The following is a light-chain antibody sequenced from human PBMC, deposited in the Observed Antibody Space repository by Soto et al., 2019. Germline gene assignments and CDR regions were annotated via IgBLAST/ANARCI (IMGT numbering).Light chain of an antibody. CDR1: QSVSTY. Sequence: IVLTQSPATLSVSPGESPTLSCRASQSVSTYFAWYQQKSGQAPRLLIYDVSKRATGIPPRLSGSGAGTDFTLTISSIEPEDYATYYCQQRRSSLTFGGGTKVDIK. J-gene: IGKJ4*01. V-gene: IGKV3-11*01. CDR3: QQRRSSLT. CDR2: DVS.